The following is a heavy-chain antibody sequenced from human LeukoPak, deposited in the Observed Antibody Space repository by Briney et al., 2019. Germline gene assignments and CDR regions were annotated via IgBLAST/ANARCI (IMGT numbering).Heavy chain of an antibody. J-gene: IGHJ4*02. D-gene: IGHD5-12*01. Sequence: SENLSLTCAVSGGSISSSNWWSWVRQPPGKGLEWIGEIYHSGSTYYNPSLKSRVTISVDTSKNQFSLKLSSVTAADTAVYYCASLARFGGYSDYWGQGTLVTVSS. V-gene: IGHV4-4*02. CDR2: IYHSGST. CDR1: GGSISSSNW. CDR3: ASLARFGGYSDY.